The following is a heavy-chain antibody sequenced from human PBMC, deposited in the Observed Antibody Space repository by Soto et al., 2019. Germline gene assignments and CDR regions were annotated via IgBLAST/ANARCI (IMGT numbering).Heavy chain of an antibody. CDR2: MNPNSGNT. CDR3: ARAVRTIFGVVIRRYYYYYMDV. D-gene: IGHD3-3*01. CDR1: RYSYASYD. J-gene: IGHJ6*03. V-gene: IGHV1-8*01. Sequence: KERRYSYASYDSYWLRQATGQGLEWMGWMNPNSGNTGYAQKFQGRVTMTRNTSISTAYMELSTLRSEDTAVYYCARAVRTIFGVVIRRYYYYYMDVWGKGTTVTV.